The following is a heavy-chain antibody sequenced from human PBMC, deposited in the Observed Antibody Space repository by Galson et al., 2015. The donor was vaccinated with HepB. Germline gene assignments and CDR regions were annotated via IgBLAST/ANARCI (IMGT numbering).Heavy chain of an antibody. Sequence: SLRLSCAASGFTFSSYEMNWVRQAPGKGLEWVSYISSSGSTIYYADSVKGRFTISRDNAKNSLYLQMNSLRAEDTAVYYCARDEFGLAAAGRPDHFDYWGQGTLVTVSS. V-gene: IGHV3-48*03. CDR2: ISSSGSTI. CDR3: ARDEFGLAAAGRPDHFDY. CDR1: GFTFSSYE. J-gene: IGHJ4*02. D-gene: IGHD6-13*01.